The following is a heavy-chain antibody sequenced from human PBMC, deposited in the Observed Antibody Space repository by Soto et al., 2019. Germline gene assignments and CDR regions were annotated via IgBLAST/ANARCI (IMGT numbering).Heavy chain of an antibody. D-gene: IGHD3-10*01. CDR2: ISAYNGNT. V-gene: IGHV1-18*01. CDR1: GYTFTSYG. CDR3: ARDIRGFGELYYYYGMDV. Sequence: ASVKVSCKASGYTFTSYGISWVRQAPGQGLEWMGWISAYNGNTNYAQKIQGRVTMTTDTSTSTVYMELSSLRSEDTAVYYCARDIRGFGELYYYYGMDVWGQGTTVTVS. J-gene: IGHJ6*02.